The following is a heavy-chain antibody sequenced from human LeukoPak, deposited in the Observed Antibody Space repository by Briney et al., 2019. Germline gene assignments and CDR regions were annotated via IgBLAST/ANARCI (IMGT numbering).Heavy chain of an antibody. CDR1: GFTFSSYW. CDR3: ARDQFSGYYDY. J-gene: IGHJ4*02. D-gene: IGHD3-22*01. Sequence: GGSLRLSCAASGFTFSSYWMTWVRQAPTKGVEWVANIKEDGTEKFYVDSVKGRFTISRDNAKNSLYLQINSLRAEDTAVYYCARDQFSGYYDYWGQGTLVTVSS. CDR2: IKEDGTEK. V-gene: IGHV3-7*01.